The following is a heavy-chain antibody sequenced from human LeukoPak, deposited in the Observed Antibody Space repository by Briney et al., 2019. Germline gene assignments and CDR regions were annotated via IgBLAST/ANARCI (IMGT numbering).Heavy chain of an antibody. CDR3: AKALYSSSWGGYFDY. CDR2: INSDGSST. J-gene: IGHJ4*02. V-gene: IGHV3-74*01. CDR1: GFTFSSYW. D-gene: IGHD6-13*01. Sequence: GGSLRLSCAASGFTFSSYWMHWVRQAPGKGLVWVSRINSDGSSTSYADSVKGRFTISRDNSKNTLYLQMNSLRAEDTAVYYCAKALYSSSWGGYFDYWGQGTLVTVSS.